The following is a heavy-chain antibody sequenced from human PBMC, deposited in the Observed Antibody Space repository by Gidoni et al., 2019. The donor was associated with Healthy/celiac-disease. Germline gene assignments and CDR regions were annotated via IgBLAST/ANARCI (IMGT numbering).Heavy chain of an antibody. D-gene: IGHD5-12*01. CDR3: AKDPSLDGNSD. CDR2: ISSGGGRT. V-gene: IGHV3-23*01. CDR1: GFTFSSYA. Sequence: EVQLLESGGGLVQPGGSLRLSCAASGFTFSSYAMRWVRQAPGKGLEWVSEISSGGGRTYYADSVKGRFTISRDNSKNTLYLQMNSLRAEDTAVYYCAKDPSLDGNSDWGQGTLVTVSS. J-gene: IGHJ4*02.